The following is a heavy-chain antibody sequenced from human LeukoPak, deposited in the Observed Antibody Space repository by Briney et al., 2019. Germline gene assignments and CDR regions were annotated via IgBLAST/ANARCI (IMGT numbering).Heavy chain of an antibody. D-gene: IGHD3-9*01. V-gene: IGHV3-23*01. Sequence: GGSLRLSCAASGFTFSSYAMSWVRQAPGKGLEWVSAISGSGGSTYYADPVKGRFTISRDNSKNTLYLQMNSLRAEDTAVYYCARANYDILTGYLDLWGQGTVVTVSS. CDR3: ARANYDILTGYLDL. CDR2: ISGSGGST. CDR1: GFTFSSYA. J-gene: IGHJ4*02.